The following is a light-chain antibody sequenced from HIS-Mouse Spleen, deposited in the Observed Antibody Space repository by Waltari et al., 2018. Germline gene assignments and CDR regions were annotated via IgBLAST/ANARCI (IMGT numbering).Light chain of an antibody. CDR3: QQYYSTPYT. CDR1: QSVLYSSNNKNY. Sequence: PDSLAVSLGERATINCKSSQSVLYSSNNKNYLAWYQQKPGQHPKLLIYWASTRESGVPDRFSGSGSGTDFTLTISSLQAEDVAVYYCQQYYSTPYTFGQGTKLEIK. J-gene: IGKJ2*01. CDR2: WAS. V-gene: IGKV4-1*01.